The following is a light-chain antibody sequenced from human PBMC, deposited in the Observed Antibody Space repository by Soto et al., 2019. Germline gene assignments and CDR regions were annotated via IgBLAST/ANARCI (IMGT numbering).Light chain of an antibody. V-gene: IGKV3-20*01. CDR2: GAS. CDR1: QSVSSRF. CDR3: QQYGISPYT. Sequence: EMVLTQSPGTLSLSPGERATLSCRASQSVSSRFLAWYQQNPGQAPRLLMYGASSRATGIPDRVSGTGSGTDFTLTFISLEPEDFALYYCQQYGISPYTFGLGTKLDIK. J-gene: IGKJ2*01.